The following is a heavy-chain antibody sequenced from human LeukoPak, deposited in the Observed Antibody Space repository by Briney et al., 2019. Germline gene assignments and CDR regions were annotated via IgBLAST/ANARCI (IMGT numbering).Heavy chain of an antibody. J-gene: IGHJ4*02. V-gene: IGHV3-9*01. CDR1: GFTFDDYA. D-gene: IGHD3-9*01. CDR3: AKDPYYDILTGYSFPAYFDY. Sequence: GGSLRLSCAASGFTFDDYAMHWVREAPGKGLEWVSGISWNSGSIGYADSVKGRFTISRDNAKNSLYLQMNSLRAEDTALYYCAKDPYYDILTGYSFPAYFDYWGQGTLVTVSS. CDR2: ISWNSGSI.